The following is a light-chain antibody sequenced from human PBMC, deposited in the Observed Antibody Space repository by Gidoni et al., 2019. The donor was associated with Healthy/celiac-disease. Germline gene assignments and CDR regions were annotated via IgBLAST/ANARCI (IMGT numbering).Light chain of an antibody. J-gene: IGLJ2*01. V-gene: IGLV3-19*01. CDR1: SLRSYY. CDR3: NARDSSGNHPYVV. CDR2: GKN. Sequence: SSELTHDPAVSVALGQTVRITCQGDSLRSYYASWYQQKPGQPPVLVIYGKNNRHSGTPDRFSGSSSGNTASLTITGAQAEDEADYYCNARDSSGNHPYVVFGGGTKLT.